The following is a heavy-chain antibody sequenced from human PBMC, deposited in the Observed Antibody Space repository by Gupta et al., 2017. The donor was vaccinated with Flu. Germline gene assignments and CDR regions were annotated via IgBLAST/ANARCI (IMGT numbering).Heavy chain of an antibody. D-gene: IGHD3-16*01. J-gene: IGHJ3*02. CDR1: GFSFSHYI. CDR3: ARVRGRAGSGQYSPDYEGFDI. CDR2: ISSSSSYI. V-gene: IGHV3-21*01. Sequence: EVQLVESGGGLVNPGGSLRLACAASGFSFSHYIMHWVRQAPGKGLDWVASISSSSSYIFYADSVQGRFIISRDDAKNALYLQMNSLRVEDTAVFYCARVRGRAGSGQYSPDYEGFDIWGQGTMVAVSS.